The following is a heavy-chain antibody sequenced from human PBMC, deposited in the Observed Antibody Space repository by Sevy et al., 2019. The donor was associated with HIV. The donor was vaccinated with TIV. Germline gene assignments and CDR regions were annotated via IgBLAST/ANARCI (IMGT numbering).Heavy chain of an antibody. CDR2: ISSSSSYI. Sequence: GGSLRLSCAASGFTFSSYSMNWLRQAPGKGLEWVSSISSSSSYIYYADSVKGRFTISRDNAKNSLYLQMNSLRAEDTAVYYCARERSSGPRAFDIWGQGTMVTVSS. V-gene: IGHV3-21*01. CDR3: ARERSSGPRAFDI. CDR1: GFTFSSYS. D-gene: IGHD6-19*01. J-gene: IGHJ3*02.